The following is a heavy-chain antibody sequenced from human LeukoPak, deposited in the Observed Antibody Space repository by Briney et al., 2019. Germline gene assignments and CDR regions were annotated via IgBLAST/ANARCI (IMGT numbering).Heavy chain of an antibody. Sequence: SETLSLTCTVSGDSISDYYWSWIRQPPGKGLERIGYIYYSGSTNYNPSLKSRVTISVDTSKNQFSLKLSSVTAADTAVYYCARALRETGTTSSHAFDIWGQGTMVTVSS. J-gene: IGHJ3*02. CDR2: IYYSGST. D-gene: IGHD1-7*01. CDR3: ARALRETGTTSSHAFDI. V-gene: IGHV4-59*01. CDR1: GDSISDYY.